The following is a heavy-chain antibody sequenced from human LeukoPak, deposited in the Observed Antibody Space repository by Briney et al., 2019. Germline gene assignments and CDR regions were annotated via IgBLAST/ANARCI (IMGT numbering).Heavy chain of an antibody. Sequence: PSETLSLTCAVYGGSFSGYYWSWIRQPPGKGLEWIGEINHSGSTNYNPSLKRRVTISVDTSKNQFSLKLSSVTAADTAVYYCARDEVVAATLDYWGQGTLVTVSS. J-gene: IGHJ4*02. V-gene: IGHV4-34*01. CDR3: ARDEVVAATLDY. CDR2: INHSGST. D-gene: IGHD2-15*01. CDR1: GGSFSGYY.